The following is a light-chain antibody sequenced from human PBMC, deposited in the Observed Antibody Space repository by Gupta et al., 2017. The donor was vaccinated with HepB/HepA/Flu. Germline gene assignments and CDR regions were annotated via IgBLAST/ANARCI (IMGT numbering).Light chain of an antibody. J-gene: IGKJ4*01. Sequence: DIKMTKPPSSLSASVGDTVTITCRASQSIRTYLDWYQQKPGKAPRLLIYTASSLQSGVPSRFSGSGSGTDFTLTISSLQPEDFATYYCQQSNSIPFTFGGGTKVEVK. CDR1: QSIRTY. CDR2: TAS. V-gene: IGKV1-39*01. CDR3: QQSNSIPFT.